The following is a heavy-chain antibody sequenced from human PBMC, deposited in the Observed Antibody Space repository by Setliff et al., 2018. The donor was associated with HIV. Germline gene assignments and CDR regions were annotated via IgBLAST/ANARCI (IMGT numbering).Heavy chain of an antibody. CDR2: ISSSSII. V-gene: IGHV3-48*01. J-gene: IGHJ4*02. CDR3: AGAGPLDNYDWYHFAF. Sequence: GESLRLSCAASGFTLSSYSMNWVRQAPGKGLEWVSYISSSSIIYYADSVKGRFTISRDNARNSLYLQMNSLRAEDTAVYYCAGAGPLDNYDWYHFAFGGQGTLVTVSS. CDR1: GFTLSSYS. D-gene: IGHD5-12*01.